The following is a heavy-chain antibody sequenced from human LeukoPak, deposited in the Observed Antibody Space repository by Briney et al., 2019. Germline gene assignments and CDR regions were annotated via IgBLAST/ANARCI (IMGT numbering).Heavy chain of an antibody. CDR3: AKIPFGGVAD. J-gene: IGHJ4*02. Sequence: GASVKVSCKASGYTFTSYDINWVRQAPGQGLDWMGWINPNSGDTNYAQKFQGRVTMTRDTSINTAYMELSLTSDDTAVYYCAKIPFGGVADWGQGTLVTVSS. CDR1: GYTFTSYD. D-gene: IGHD3-16*01. V-gene: IGHV1-2*02. CDR2: INPNSGDT.